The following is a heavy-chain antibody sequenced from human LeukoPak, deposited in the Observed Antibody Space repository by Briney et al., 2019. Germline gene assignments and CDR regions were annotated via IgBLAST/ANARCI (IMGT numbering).Heavy chain of an antibody. J-gene: IGHJ4*02. D-gene: IGHD3-10*01. V-gene: IGHV1-69*05. Sequence: ASVKVSCKASGGTFSSYAIRWVRQAPGQGLEWMGGIIPIFGTANYAQKFQGRVTITTDESTSTAYMELSSLRSEDTAVYYCARVDTAGSYLGPLDYWGQGTLVTVSS. CDR2: IIPIFGTA. CDR1: GGTFSSYA. CDR3: ARVDTAGSYLGPLDY.